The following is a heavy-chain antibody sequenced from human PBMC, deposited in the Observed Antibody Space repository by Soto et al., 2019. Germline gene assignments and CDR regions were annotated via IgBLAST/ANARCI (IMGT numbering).Heavy chain of an antibody. CDR3: ARLHHYDSSGYLDY. CDR2: ISAYNGNT. Sequence: QVQLGQSGAEVKKPGASVKVSCKAYGYTSTSYGVTWVRQAPGQGLEWMGWISAYNGNTNYAQKRQGRVTMTTDTSTSTAYMELRSLRSDDTAVYYCARLHHYDSSGYLDYWGQGTPVTVSS. D-gene: IGHD3-22*01. J-gene: IGHJ4*02. V-gene: IGHV1-18*04. CDR1: GYTSTSYG.